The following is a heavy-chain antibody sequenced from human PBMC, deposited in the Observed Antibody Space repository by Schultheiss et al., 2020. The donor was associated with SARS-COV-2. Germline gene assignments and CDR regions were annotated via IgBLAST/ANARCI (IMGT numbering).Heavy chain of an antibody. CDR2: INHSGST. Sequence: SETLSLTCAVYGASFSNDNWSWVRQPPGKGLEWIGVINHSGSTNYNPSLKGRVTISVDTSKNQFSLKLSSVTAADTAVYYCARGGLYDSGGQYYYGMDVWGQGTTVTVSS. V-gene: IGHV4-34*01. CDR1: GASFSNDN. CDR3: ARGGLYDSGGQYYYGMDV. J-gene: IGHJ6*02. D-gene: IGHD3-22*01.